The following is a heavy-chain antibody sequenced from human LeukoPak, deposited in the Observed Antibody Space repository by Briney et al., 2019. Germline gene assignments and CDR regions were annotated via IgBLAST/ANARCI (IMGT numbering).Heavy chain of an antibody. J-gene: IGHJ4*02. Sequence: GGSLRLSCAASGFTFCSFSMNWVRQAPGKGPEWVSYIRSRSSTIYYGVCGKGRFTSSRDEAKSALCVEKDSRRDEETAGYCCARRKGGTTILYYLDDWGQGSLV. CDR3: ARRKGGTTILYYLDD. V-gene: IGHV3-48*02. D-gene: IGHD1-26*01. CDR1: GFTFCSFS. CDR2: IRSRSSTI.